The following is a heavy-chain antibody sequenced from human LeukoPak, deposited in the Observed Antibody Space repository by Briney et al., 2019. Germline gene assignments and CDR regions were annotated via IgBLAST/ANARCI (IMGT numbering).Heavy chain of an antibody. Sequence: SETLSLTCTVSGGSVSTYYWSWIRQPPGKGLEWIGYIYYSGSTNYNPSLKSRVTISVDTSKNQFSLKLSSVTAADTAVYYCARGNWYSGSYKDWGQGTLVTVSS. D-gene: IGHD1-26*01. CDR2: IYYSGST. CDR3: ARGNWYSGSYKD. CDR1: GGSVSTYY. V-gene: IGHV4-59*08. J-gene: IGHJ4*02.